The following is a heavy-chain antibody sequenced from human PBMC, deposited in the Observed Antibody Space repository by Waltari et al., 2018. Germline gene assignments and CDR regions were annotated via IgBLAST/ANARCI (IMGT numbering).Heavy chain of an antibody. J-gene: IGHJ6*02. CDR1: GYSISSGYY. CDR2: IYTSGST. CDR3: ASQYLTYYYDSSGYSYGMDV. Sequence: QVQLQESGPGLVKPSETLSLTCAVSGYSISSGYYWGWIRQPPGKGLEWIGSIYTSGSTNYNPSLKSRVTISVDTSKNQFSLKLSSVTAADTAVYYCASQYLTYYYDSSGYSYGMDVWGQGTTVTVSS. V-gene: IGHV4-38-2*01. D-gene: IGHD3-22*01.